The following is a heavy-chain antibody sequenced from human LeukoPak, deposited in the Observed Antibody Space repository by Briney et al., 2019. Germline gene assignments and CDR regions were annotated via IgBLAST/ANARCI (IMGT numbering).Heavy chain of an antibody. J-gene: IGHJ5*02. V-gene: IGHV3-53*01. CDR2: TYAGGAS. CDR3: ARADSTKWWGLDP. D-gene: IGHD2-15*01. Sequence: PGGSLRLSCAASGFNISKTYLMWARQAPGRSLEWVSVTYAGGASWYGDFVEGRFTISRDNSKNTVYLQMNGLRGDDTAIYYCARADSTKWWGLDPWGQGTQVTVAS. CDR1: GFNISKTY.